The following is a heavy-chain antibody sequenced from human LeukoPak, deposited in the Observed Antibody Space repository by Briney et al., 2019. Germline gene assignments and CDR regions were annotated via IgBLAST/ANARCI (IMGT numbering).Heavy chain of an antibody. CDR3: GSGSYYSPNY. D-gene: IGHD3-10*01. CDR2: IIPIFGTA. J-gene: IGHJ4*02. Sequence: ASVTVSCTASGYTFTSYGISWVRQAPGQGLEWMGGIIPIFGTANYAQKFQGRVTITADESTSTAYMELSSLRSEDTAVYYCGSGSYYSPNYWGQGTLVTVSS. CDR1: GYTFTSYG. V-gene: IGHV1-69*13.